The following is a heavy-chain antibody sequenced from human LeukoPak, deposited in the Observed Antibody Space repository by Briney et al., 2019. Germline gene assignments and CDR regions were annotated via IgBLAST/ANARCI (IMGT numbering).Heavy chain of an antibody. J-gene: IGHJ4*02. D-gene: IGHD4-17*01. V-gene: IGHV4-4*07. CDR2: ISASGST. CDR1: NGSISIYY. Sequence: PSETLSLTCTVSNGSISIYYWSWVRQPAGKGLEWIGRISASGSTNYNPSLKSRVTMSVDTSKNRFSLKLSSVTAADTAVYYCAREITVTRPFDYWGQGTLVTVSS. CDR3: AREITVTRPFDY.